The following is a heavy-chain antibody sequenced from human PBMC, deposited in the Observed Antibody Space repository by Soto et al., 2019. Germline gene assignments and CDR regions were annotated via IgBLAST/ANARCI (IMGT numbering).Heavy chain of an antibody. Sequence: QVQLVQSGAEVKKPGSSVTVSCKAFGGSFSTHVVNWVRQAPGQGLEWVGLIIPVFGTTDYAQHFQGRVTIPADESTRTAFLEVSSLRSEDTAVYYCASGVREYSSAPPHFWGQGTLVSVSS. CDR2: IIPVFGTT. V-gene: IGHV1-69*01. CDR1: GGSFSTHV. D-gene: IGHD5-12*01. J-gene: IGHJ4*02. CDR3: ASGVREYSSAPPHF.